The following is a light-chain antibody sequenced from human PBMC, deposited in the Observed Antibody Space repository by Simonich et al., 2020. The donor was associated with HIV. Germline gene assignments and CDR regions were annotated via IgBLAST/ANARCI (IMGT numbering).Light chain of an antibody. V-gene: IGKV2-28*01. CDR1: QSLLHSNGNND. Sequence: DIVMTQSPLSLPVTPGEPASISCRSSQSLLHSNGNNDLNWYLQKPGQSPQLLIYLGSNRASGVPDRFSGSASGIDFTLNISRVEAEDVGLYYCMQALQTPFTFGPGTKVDIK. J-gene: IGKJ3*01. CDR3: MQALQTPFT. CDR2: LGS.